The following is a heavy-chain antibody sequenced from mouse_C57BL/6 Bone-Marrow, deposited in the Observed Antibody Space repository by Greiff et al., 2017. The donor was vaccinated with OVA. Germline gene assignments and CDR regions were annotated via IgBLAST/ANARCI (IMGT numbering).Heavy chain of an antibody. Sequence: QVQLKHSYAAFLKPVSSVHLSCKFSCYPFTDHTIHWMKQRPEQGLEWIGYIYPRDGSTKYNEKFKGKATLTADKSSSTAYMQLNSLTSEDSAVYFCARGGDLTDFDYWGQGTTLTVSS. V-gene: IGHV1-78*01. CDR3: ARGGDLTDFDY. D-gene: IGHD2-13*01. J-gene: IGHJ2*01. CDR1: CYPFTDHT. CDR2: IYPRDGST.